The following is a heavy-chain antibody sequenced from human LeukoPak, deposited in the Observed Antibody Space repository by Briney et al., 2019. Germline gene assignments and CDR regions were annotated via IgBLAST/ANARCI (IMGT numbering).Heavy chain of an antibody. CDR2: FDPEDGET. D-gene: IGHD3-10*01. CDR1: GYTLTELS. V-gene: IGHV1-24*01. CDR3: ATSYYYGSGSYYQEAFDI. J-gene: IGHJ3*02. Sequence: ASVKVSCKVSGYTLTELSMHWVRQAPGKGLEWMGGFDPEDGETIYAQKFQGRVTMTEDTSTDTAYMELSSLRSEDTAVYYCATSYYYGSGSYYQEAFDIWGQGTMLTVSS.